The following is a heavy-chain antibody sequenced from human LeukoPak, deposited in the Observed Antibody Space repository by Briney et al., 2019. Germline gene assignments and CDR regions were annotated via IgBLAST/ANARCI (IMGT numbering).Heavy chain of an antibody. J-gene: IGHJ4*02. V-gene: IGHV4-34*01. Sequence: SETLSLTCAVYGGSFSGYYWSWIRQPPGKGLEWIGEINHSGSTNYNPSLKSRVTISVDTSKNQFSLKLSSVTAADTAVYYCASTRLQGTDYWGQGTWSPSPQ. CDR1: GGSFSGYY. D-gene: IGHD4-11*01. CDR3: ASTRLQGTDY. CDR2: INHSGST.